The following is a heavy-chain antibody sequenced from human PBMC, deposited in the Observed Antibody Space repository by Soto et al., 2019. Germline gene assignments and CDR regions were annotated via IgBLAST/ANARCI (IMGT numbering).Heavy chain of an antibody. D-gene: IGHD6-19*01. Sequence: SETLSLTCTVSGYSISSSNYFWGWIRQPPGKGLEWIGTIFYSGSTYYNPSLKGRVTISVDTSKNQFSLRLISVTAADTALYYCARRYGWLYFDYWGQGSLVTVS. J-gene: IGHJ4*02. CDR1: GYSISSSNYF. CDR2: IFYSGST. V-gene: IGHV4-39*01. CDR3: ARRYGWLYFDY.